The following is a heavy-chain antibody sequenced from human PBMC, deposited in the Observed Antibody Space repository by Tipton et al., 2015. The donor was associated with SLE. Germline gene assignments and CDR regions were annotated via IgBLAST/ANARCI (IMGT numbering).Heavy chain of an antibody. CDR2: INHSGST. V-gene: IGHV4-39*07. CDR1: GGSISNEDHY. CDR3: AREGGLLQVSFDI. J-gene: IGHJ3*02. Sequence: TLSLTCNVSGGSISNEDHYWHWIRQTPGKGLEWIGEINHSGSTKYNPSLKSRVTISVDTSKNQFSLKLSSVTAADTAVYYCAREGGLLQVSFDIWGQGTMVTVSS. D-gene: IGHD3-22*01.